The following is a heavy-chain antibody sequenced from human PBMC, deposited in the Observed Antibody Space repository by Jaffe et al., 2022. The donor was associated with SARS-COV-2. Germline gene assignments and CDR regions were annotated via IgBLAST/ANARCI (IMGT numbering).Heavy chain of an antibody. V-gene: IGHV4-61*02. CDR2: IYTSGST. J-gene: IGHJ4*02. CDR1: GGSISSGSYY. CDR3: ARDSYGYCSGGSCEWYDY. D-gene: IGHD2-15*01. Sequence: QVQLQESGPGLVKPSQTLSLTCTVSGGSISSGSYYWSWIRQPAGKGLEWIGRIYTSGSTNYNPSLKSRVTISVDTSKNQFSLKLSSVTAADTAVYYCARDSYGYCSGGSCEWYDYWGQGTLVTVSS.